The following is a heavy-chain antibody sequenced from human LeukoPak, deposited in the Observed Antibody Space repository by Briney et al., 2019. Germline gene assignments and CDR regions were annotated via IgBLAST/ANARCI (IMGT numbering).Heavy chain of an antibody. CDR1: GGXFSSYA. J-gene: IGHJ4*02. D-gene: IGHD5-12*01. CDR3: ASSHIVATILEDY. Sequence: SVKVSCKASGGXFSSYAMSWVRQAPGQGLEWMGGIIPIFGTANYAQKFQGRVTITADESTSTAYMELSSLRSEDTAVYYCASSHIVATILEDYWGQGTLVTVSS. V-gene: IGHV1-69*13. CDR2: IIPIFGTA.